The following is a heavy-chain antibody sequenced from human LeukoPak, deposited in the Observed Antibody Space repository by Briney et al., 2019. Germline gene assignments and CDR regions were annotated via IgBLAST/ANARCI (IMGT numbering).Heavy chain of an antibody. V-gene: IGHV4-59*08. D-gene: IGHD3-16*01. CDR3: ARLTPGGVFDY. CDR1: GGSISSYY. J-gene: IGHJ4*02. CDR2: IYYSGST. Sequence: SETLSLTCTVSGGSISSYYWSWIRQPPRKGLEWIGYIYYSGSTNYNPSLKSRVTISVDTSKNQFSLKLSSVTAADTAVYYCARLTPGGVFDYWGQGTLVTVSS.